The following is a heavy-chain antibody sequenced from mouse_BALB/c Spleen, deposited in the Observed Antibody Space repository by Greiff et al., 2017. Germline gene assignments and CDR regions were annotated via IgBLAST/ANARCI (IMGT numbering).Heavy chain of an antibody. V-gene: IGHV5-9*03. CDR3: ARSLRYFDY. Sequence: EVNVVESGGGLVKPGGSLKLSCAASGFTFSSYTMSWVRQTPEKRLEWVATISSGGGNTYYPDSVKGRFTISRDNAKNNLYLQMSSLRSEDTALYYCARSLRYFDYWGQGTTLTVSS. CDR2: ISSGGGNT. J-gene: IGHJ2*01. D-gene: IGHD1-1*01. CDR1: GFTFSSYT.